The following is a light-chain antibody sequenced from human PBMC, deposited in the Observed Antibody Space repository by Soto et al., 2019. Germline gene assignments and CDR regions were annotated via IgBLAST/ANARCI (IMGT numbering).Light chain of an antibody. J-gene: IGKJ5*01. CDR3: QQYDSPQEIT. CDR2: DAS. CDR1: QSISSW. V-gene: IGKV1-5*01. Sequence: GDRVTITCRASQSISSWLAWYQQQPGKAPKLLIYDASNLESGVPSRFSGSGSGTEFTLTISSLQPDDFATYYCQQYDSPQEITFGQGTRLELK.